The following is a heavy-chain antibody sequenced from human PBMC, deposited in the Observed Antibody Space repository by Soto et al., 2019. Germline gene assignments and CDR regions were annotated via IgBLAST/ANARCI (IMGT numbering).Heavy chain of an antibody. D-gene: IGHD4-17*01. CDR3: AKDLWAFMTTVTANWFDP. CDR1: GFTFSSYG. Sequence: PGGSLRLSCAASGFTFSSYGMHWVRQAPGKGLERVAVISYDGSNKYYADSVKGRFTISRDNSKNTLYLQMNSLRAEDTAVYYCAKDLWAFMTTVTANWFDPWGQGTLVTVSS. CDR2: ISYDGSNK. V-gene: IGHV3-30*18. J-gene: IGHJ5*02.